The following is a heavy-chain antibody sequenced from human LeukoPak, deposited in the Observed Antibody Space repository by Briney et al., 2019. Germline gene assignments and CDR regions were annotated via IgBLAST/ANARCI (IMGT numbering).Heavy chain of an antibody. J-gene: IGHJ4*02. Sequence: GRSLRLSCAASGFTFSSYGMHWVRQAPGKGLEWVAVIWYDGSNKYYADPVKGRFTISRDNSKNTLYLQMNSLRAEDTAVYYCAREAYYEWGYCFDYWGQGTLVTVSS. V-gene: IGHV3-33*01. CDR3: AREAYYEWGYCFDY. CDR2: IWYDGSNK. D-gene: IGHD3-22*01. CDR1: GFTFSSYG.